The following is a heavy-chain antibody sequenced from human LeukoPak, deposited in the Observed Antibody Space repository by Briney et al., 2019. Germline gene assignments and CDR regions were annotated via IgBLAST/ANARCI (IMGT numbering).Heavy chain of an antibody. V-gene: IGHV4-39*07. D-gene: IGHD2-2*02. CDR1: GGPISSSSYY. CDR3: ARVPKPIHTLAGY. J-gene: IGHJ4*02. Sequence: SETLSLTCTVSGGPISSSSYYWGWIRQPPGKGLEWIGSIYYSGSTYYNPSLKSRVTISVDTSKNQFSLKLSSVTAADTAVYYCARVPKPIHTLAGYWGQGTLVTVSS. CDR2: IYYSGST.